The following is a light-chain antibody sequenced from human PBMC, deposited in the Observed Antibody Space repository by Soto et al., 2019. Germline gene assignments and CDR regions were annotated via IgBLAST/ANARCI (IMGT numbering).Light chain of an antibody. J-gene: IGLJ3*02. V-gene: IGLV1-44*01. CDR3: ASWDDSLNGWV. Sequence: QSVLIQPPSASGTPGQRVTISCSGSSSNIGSKTVNWYQQLPGTAPKLLIYSNNQLPSGVPDRFSGSKSGTSASLAISGLQTEDEADYYCASWDDSLNGWVFGGGTKLPVL. CDR2: SNN. CDR1: SSNIGSKT.